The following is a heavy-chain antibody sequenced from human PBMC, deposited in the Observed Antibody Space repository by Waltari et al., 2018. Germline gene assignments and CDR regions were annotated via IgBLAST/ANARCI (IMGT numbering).Heavy chain of an antibody. D-gene: IGHD7-27*01. Sequence: EEQLVESGGGLVKPGGSLRLSCAASGFTFSSNWMSWVRQAPGRGLEWLANIKPDGSQQYYVDSVRGRFSISRDNAKNSLYLQLNSLRAEDTAIYYCARDFNWGWDFWGQGTLVTVSS. J-gene: IGHJ4*02. CDR2: IKPDGSQQ. CDR1: GFTFSSNW. CDR3: ARDFNWGWDF. V-gene: IGHV3-7*03.